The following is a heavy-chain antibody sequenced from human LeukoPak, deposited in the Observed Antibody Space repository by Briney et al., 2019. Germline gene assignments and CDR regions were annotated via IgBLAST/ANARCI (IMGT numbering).Heavy chain of an antibody. CDR2: ISDTAEST. J-gene: IGHJ4*02. CDR3: AKVSQWGNSRWYEGD. V-gene: IGHV3-23*01. CDR1: GFTFSAYA. Sequence: PGGSLRHSCAASGFTFSAYAMNWLRQAPGKGLEWVAAISDTAESTFYTDSVKGRFTISRDNSRKMMFLQMNTLRADDTAVYYCAKVSQWGNSRWYEGDWGQGTLVTVSS. D-gene: IGHD6-13*01.